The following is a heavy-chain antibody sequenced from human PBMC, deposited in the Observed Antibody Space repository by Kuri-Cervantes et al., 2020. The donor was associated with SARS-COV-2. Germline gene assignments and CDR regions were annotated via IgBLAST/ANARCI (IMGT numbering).Heavy chain of an antibody. CDR2: VRGKANNYAT. V-gene: IGHV3-73*01. CDR3: TNLIDY. Sequence: GGSLRPSCEVYGFLFSASAIHWVRQASGKGREWAGRVRGKANNYATAYAGSVKGRFTISRDDSKNMAYLQMNSLKTEDMAVYYCTNLIDYWGQGALVTVSS. CDR1: GFLFSASA. D-gene: IGHD1-14*01. J-gene: IGHJ4*02.